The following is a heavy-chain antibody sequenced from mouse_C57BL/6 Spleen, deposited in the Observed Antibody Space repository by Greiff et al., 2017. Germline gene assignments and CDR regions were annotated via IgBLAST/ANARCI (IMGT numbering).Heavy chain of an antibody. CDR1: EYEFPSHD. V-gene: IGHV5-2*01. CDR2: INSDGGSN. D-gene: IGHD2-3*01. Sequence: VQLKESGGGLVQPGESLKLSCASNEYEFPSHDMSWVRKTPEKRLELVAAINSDGGSNYYPASMARRFISSRDNTRQALYLKMSRLGDEDTVWYYAARQGDDGYYGYFDVWGTGTTVTVSS. CDR3: ARQGDDGYYGYFDV. J-gene: IGHJ1*03.